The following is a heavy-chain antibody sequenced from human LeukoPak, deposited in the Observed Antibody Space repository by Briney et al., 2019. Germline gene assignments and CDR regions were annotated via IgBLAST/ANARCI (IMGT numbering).Heavy chain of an antibody. CDR1: GFTFSSYA. CDR2: ISSSGSTI. V-gene: IGHV3-48*04. J-gene: IGHJ2*01. Sequence: GGSLRLSCAASGFTFSSYAMSWVRQAPGKGLEWVSYISSSGSTIYYADSVKGRFTISRDNAKNSLYLQMNSLRAEDTAVYYCATRRDGYNFWYFDLWGRGTLVTVSS. D-gene: IGHD5-24*01. CDR3: ATRRDGYNFWYFDL.